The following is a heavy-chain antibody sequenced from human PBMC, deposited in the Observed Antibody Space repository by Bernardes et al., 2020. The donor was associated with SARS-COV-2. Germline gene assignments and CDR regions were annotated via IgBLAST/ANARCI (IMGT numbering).Heavy chain of an antibody. V-gene: IGHV2-5*02. CDR2: IYWDDDE. CDR3: ARDKEGLEYGDHRGVFDY. J-gene: IGHJ4*02. CDR1: GFSLTTSGVG. Sequence: SGPTLVIPTQTLTLTCTFSGFSLTTSGVGVGWIRQPPGKALEWLALIYWDDDERYSPSLRNRLTITKDTSKEQVVLTMTNMDPVDTATYYCARDKEGLEYGDHRGVFDYWGQGTLVTVSS. D-gene: IGHD4-17*01.